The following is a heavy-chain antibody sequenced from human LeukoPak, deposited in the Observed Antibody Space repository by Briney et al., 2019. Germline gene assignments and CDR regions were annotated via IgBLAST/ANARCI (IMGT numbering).Heavy chain of an antibody. D-gene: IGHD5-18*01. CDR3: ARAAIQLWLSLDY. Sequence: GGSLRLSCAASGFTFSSYAMHWVRQAPGKGLEWVAVISYDGSNKYYADSVKGRFTISRDNSKNTLYLQMNGLRAEDTAVYYCARAAIQLWLSLDYWGQGTLVTVSS. J-gene: IGHJ4*02. V-gene: IGHV3-30*04. CDR2: ISYDGSNK. CDR1: GFTFSSYA.